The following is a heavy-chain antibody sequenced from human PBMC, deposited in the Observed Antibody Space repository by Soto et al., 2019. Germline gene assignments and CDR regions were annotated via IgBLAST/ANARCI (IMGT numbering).Heavy chain of an antibody. CDR1: GFTFRSYA. V-gene: IGHV3-30-3*01. CDR2: ISYDGSNK. D-gene: IGHD3-22*01. Sequence: VGSLRLSCGASGFTFRSYAMHWVRQAPGKGLEWVAVISYDGSNKHYADSVKGRFSISRDNSKNMLYLQMDSLSTEDTAVYYCVRSMIIVVRLIGLDYWGQGTLVTVSS. J-gene: IGHJ4*02. CDR3: VRSMIIVVRLIGLDY.